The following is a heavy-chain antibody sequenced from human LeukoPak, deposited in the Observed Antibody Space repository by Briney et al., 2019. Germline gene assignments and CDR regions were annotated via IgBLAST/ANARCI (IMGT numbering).Heavy chain of an antibody. D-gene: IGHD2-8*01. J-gene: IGHJ6*02. CDR3: ARGMVTYYYYYGMDV. Sequence: SETLSLTCAVYGGSFSGYYWSWIRQPPGKGLEWIGETNHSGSTNYNPSLKSRVTISVDTSKNQFSLKLSSVTAADTAVYYCARGMVTYYYYYGMDVWGQGTTVTVSS. CDR2: TNHSGST. V-gene: IGHV4-34*01. CDR1: GGSFSGYY.